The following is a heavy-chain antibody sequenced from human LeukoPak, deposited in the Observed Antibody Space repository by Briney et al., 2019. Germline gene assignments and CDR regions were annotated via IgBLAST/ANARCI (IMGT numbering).Heavy chain of an antibody. D-gene: IGHD1-14*01. Sequence: PGGSLRLSCAASGFTLNSYAMSWVRQAPGKGLVWVSRINSDGSSTSYADSVKGRFTISRDNAKNTLYLQMNSLRAEDTAVYYCARLFSTGRFDYWGQGTLVTVSS. J-gene: IGHJ4*02. V-gene: IGHV3-74*01. CDR3: ARLFSTGRFDY. CDR1: GFTLNSYA. CDR2: INSDGSST.